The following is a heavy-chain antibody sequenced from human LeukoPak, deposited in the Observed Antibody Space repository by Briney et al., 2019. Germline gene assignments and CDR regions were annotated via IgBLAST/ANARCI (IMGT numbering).Heavy chain of an antibody. Sequence: SQTLSLTCTVSGGSISSGGYYWSWIRQPPGKGLEWIGYIYHSGSTYYNPSLKSRVTISVDRSKNQFSLNVISVTAADTAFYYCARDDLSRGGFDPWGQGVLVTVSS. CDR3: ARDDLSRGGFDP. J-gene: IGHJ5*02. CDR1: GGSISSGGYY. CDR2: IYHSGST. V-gene: IGHV4-30-2*01. D-gene: IGHD3/OR15-3a*01.